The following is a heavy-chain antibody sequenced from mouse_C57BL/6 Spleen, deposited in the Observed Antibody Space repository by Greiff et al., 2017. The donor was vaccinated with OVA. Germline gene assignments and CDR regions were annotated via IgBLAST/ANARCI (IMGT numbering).Heavy chain of an antibody. CDR2: LIGGGGNT. J-gene: IGHJ2*01. CDR1: GFTFSSYT. Sequence: EVKLMESGGGLVKPGGSLKLSCAASGFTFSSYTMSWVRQTPEKRLEWVATLIGGGGNTYYPDSVKGRFTISRDNAKNTLYLQMSSLRYEDTALYYCARQSWASMLSPYVDYWGQGTTLTVSS. D-gene: IGHD6-1*01. V-gene: IGHV5-9*01. CDR3: ARQSWASMLSPYVDY.